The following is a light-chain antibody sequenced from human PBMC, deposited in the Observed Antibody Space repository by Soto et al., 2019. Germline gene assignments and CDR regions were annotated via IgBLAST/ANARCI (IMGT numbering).Light chain of an antibody. V-gene: IGKV1-39*01. Sequence: DSPITQSPSALSASVGDRVTITCRASQSISSSLNWYQQKPGKAPKLLIYAASSLQSGVPSRFSGSGSGTDFTLTISSLQPEDFATYYCQQSYSTLWTFGQGTKVDIK. CDR2: AAS. J-gene: IGKJ1*01. CDR1: QSISSS. CDR3: QQSYSTLWT.